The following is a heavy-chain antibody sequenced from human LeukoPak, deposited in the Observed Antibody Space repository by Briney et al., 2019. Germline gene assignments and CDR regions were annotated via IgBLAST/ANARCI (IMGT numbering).Heavy chain of an antibody. D-gene: IGHD3-10*01. CDR1: GFTFDDYA. Sequence: GGSLSLSCAASGFTFDDYAMHWVRQAPGKGLEWVSLISGDGGSTYYADSVKGRFTISRDNSKNSLYLQMNSLRTEDTALYYCAKDRDPFGELPYYFDYWGQGTLVTVSS. CDR2: ISGDGGST. CDR3: AKDRDPFGELPYYFDY. V-gene: IGHV3-43*02. J-gene: IGHJ4*02.